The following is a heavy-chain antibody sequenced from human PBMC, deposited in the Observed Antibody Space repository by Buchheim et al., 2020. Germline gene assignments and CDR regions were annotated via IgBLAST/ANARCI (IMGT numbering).Heavy chain of an antibody. D-gene: IGHD2-2*01. V-gene: IGHV1-46*01. CDR2: INPSGGST. Sequence: QVQLVQSGAEVKKPGASVKVSCKASGYTFTSYYMHWVRQAPGQGLEWMGIINPSGGSTSYAQKFQGRVTMTRDKSTITVYMGLSSLRSEDTAVYYCARDGLRGYCSSTSCTTHAFDIWGQGT. J-gene: IGHJ3*02. CDR1: GYTFTSYY. CDR3: ARDGLRGYCSSTSCTTHAFDI.